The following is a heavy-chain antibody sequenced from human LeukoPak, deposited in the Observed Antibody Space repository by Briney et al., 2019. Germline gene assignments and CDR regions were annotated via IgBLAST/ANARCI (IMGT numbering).Heavy chain of an antibody. D-gene: IGHD3-9*01. CDR1: GCTFTSYG. Sequence: ASVKVSCKASGCTFTSYGISWVRQAPGQGLEWMGWISAYNGNTNYAQKLQGGVTMTTDTSTSTAYMELRSLRSDDTAVYYCARDYILTGYYYFDYWGQGTLVTVSS. V-gene: IGHV1-18*01. CDR3: ARDYILTGYYYFDY. CDR2: ISAYNGNT. J-gene: IGHJ4*02.